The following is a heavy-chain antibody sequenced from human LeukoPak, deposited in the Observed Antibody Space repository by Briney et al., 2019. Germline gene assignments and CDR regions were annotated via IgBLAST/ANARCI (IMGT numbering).Heavy chain of an antibody. Sequence: PGGSLRLSCAASEFTFSNYAMTWVRQAPGKGLEWVSGISGSGGSTYYADSVRGRFTISRDNFKNTMYMQMNSLRAEDTAIYYCARTGVGGGYRFDYWGQGTLVTASS. CDR1: EFTFSNYA. V-gene: IGHV3-23*01. D-gene: IGHD1-26*01. J-gene: IGHJ4*02. CDR3: ARTGVGGGYRFDY. CDR2: ISGSGGST.